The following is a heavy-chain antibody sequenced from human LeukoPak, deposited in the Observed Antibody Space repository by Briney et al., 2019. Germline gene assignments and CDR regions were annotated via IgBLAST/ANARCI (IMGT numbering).Heavy chain of an antibody. J-gene: IGHJ4*02. CDR2: IYTSGST. CDR1: GGSISSYY. CDR3: ARLPNFDGGDY. Sequence: SETLSLTCTVSGGSISSYYWSWIRQPPGKGLEWIGYIYTSGSTNYNPSLKSRVTISVDTSKNQFSLKLSSVTAADTAVYYCARLPNFDGGDYWGQGTLVTDSS. V-gene: IGHV4-4*09. D-gene: IGHD5-24*01.